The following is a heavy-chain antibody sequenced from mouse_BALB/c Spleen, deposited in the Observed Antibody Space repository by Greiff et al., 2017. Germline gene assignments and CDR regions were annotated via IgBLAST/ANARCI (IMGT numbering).Heavy chain of an antibody. V-gene: IGHV1S29*02. CDR2: IYPYNGGT. J-gene: IGHJ4*01. D-gene: IGHD1-1*02. CDR1: GYTFTDYN. Sequence: EVQLQQSGPELVKPGASVKISCKASGYTFTDYNMHWVKQSHGKSLEWIGYIYPYNGGTGYNQKFKSKATLTVDNSSSTAYMELRSLTSEDSAVYYCAYGPYYAMDYWGQGTSVTVSS. CDR3: AYGPYYAMDY.